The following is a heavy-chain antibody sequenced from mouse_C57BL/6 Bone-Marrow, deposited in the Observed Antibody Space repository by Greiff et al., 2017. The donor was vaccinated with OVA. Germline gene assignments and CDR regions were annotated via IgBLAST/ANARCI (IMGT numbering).Heavy chain of an antibody. CDR3: ARGGEIYYDYGADAMDY. CDR1: GYTFTSYN. V-gene: IGHV1-12*01. D-gene: IGHD2-4*01. Sequence: LQESGAELVRPGASVKMSCKASGYTFTSYNMHWVKQTPRQGLEWIGAIYPGNGDTSYNQKFKGKATLTVDKSSSTAYMKLSSLTSEDFAVYFCARGGEIYYDYGADAMDYWGQGTSVTVSS. J-gene: IGHJ4*01. CDR2: IYPGNGDT.